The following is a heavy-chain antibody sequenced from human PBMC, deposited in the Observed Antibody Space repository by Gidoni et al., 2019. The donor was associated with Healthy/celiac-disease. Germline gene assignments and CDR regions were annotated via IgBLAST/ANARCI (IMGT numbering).Heavy chain of an antibody. V-gene: IGHV3-30*03. CDR3: TRGYCSSTSCYDESAFDI. Sequence: QVQLVESGGGVVQPGRSLRLSCAASGFTFSSYGMHWVRQAPGKGLEWVAVISYDGSNKYYADSVKGRFTISRDNSKNTLYLQMNSLRAEDTAVYRSTRGYCSSTSCYDESAFDIWGQGTMVTVSS. J-gene: IGHJ3*02. CDR1: GFTFSSYG. CDR2: ISYDGSNK. D-gene: IGHD2-2*01.